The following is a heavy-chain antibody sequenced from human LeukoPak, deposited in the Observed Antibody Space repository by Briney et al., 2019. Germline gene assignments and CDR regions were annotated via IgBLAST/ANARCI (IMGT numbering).Heavy chain of an antibody. J-gene: IGHJ2*01. CDR3: TKDRGGGYGSGYWYFDL. CDR1: GLTFDDYA. V-gene: IGHV3-9*01. D-gene: IGHD3-10*01. Sequence: GGSLRLSCTASGLTFDDYAMHWVRHVPGKGPEWVSGISWNSDNMGYADSVKGRFTISRDNAKNSLYLQMNSLRPEDTAFYYCTKDRGGGYGSGYWYFDLWGRGTLVTVST. CDR2: ISWNSDNM.